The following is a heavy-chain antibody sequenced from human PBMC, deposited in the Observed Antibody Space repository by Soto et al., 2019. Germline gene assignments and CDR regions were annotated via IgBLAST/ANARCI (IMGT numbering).Heavy chain of an antibody. CDR3: SRRTSGWYFDY. CDR1: GFTFSSYA. D-gene: IGHD6-19*01. CDR2: ISGSGGST. J-gene: IGHJ4*02. V-gene: IGHV3-23*01. Sequence: GGSLRLSCAASGFTFSSYAMSWVRQAPGKGLEWVSVISGSGGSTYYADSVKGRFTISRDNSKNTLYLQMNSLRAEDTAVYYCSRRTSGWYFDYWGQGTLVTVSS.